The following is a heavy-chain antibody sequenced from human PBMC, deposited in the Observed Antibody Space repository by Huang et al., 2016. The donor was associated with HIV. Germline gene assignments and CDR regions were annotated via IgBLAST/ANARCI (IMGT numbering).Heavy chain of an antibody. J-gene: IGHJ3*02. V-gene: IGHV3-30*02. Sequence: QVQLVESGGGVVQPGGSLRLSGAASGFTFSSYGMHWVRQAPGKGLEWVAFIRYDGIKKYYADSGRGRFTSSRDNSKNTLYLQMNSLRAEDTAVYYCAKGSMANAFDIWGQGTMVTVSS. CDR3: AKGSMANAFDI. D-gene: IGHD3-10*01. CDR1: GFTFSSYG. CDR2: IRYDGIKK.